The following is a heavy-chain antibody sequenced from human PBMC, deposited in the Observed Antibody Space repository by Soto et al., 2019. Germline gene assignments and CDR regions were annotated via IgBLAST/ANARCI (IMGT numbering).Heavy chain of an antibody. Sequence: EVPLLESGGGLVQPGGSLRLSCVASGFTFSSYAMSWVRQAQGKGLEWVSGISGSGGSTYYADSVKGRFTISRDNSKNTLYLQMNSLRAEDTAVYYCAKDRKSGSGWYWDYWGQGSLVTVSS. J-gene: IGHJ4*02. CDR3: AKDRKSGSGWYWDY. CDR1: GFTFSSYA. V-gene: IGHV3-23*01. CDR2: ISGSGGST. D-gene: IGHD6-19*01.